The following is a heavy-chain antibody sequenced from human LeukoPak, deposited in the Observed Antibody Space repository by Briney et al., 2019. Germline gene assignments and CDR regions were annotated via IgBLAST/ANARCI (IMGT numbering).Heavy chain of an antibody. CDR3: ARSISGYYFSSFDY. V-gene: IGHV4-59*01. CDR1: GGSISSYY. Sequence: SETLSLTCTVSGGSISSYYWSWIRQPPGKGLEWIGYIYYSGSTNYNPSLKSRVNISVDTSKNQFSLKLSSVTAADTAVYYCARSISGYYFSSFDYWGQGTLVTVSS. D-gene: IGHD3-22*01. J-gene: IGHJ4*02. CDR2: IYYSGST.